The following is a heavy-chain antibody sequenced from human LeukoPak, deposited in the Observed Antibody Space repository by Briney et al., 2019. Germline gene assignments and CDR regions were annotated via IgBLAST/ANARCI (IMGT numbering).Heavy chain of an antibody. CDR2: IYYSGST. V-gene: IGHV4-59*01. Sequence: SETLSLTCTVSGGSIRSYYWSWIRQPPGKGLEWIGYIYYSGSTKYKPSLKSRVTISVDTSKNQFSLKLSSVTAADTAVYYCARGRFLDAFDIWGQGTMVTVSS. CDR3: ARGRFLDAFDI. D-gene: IGHD3-3*01. J-gene: IGHJ3*02. CDR1: GGSIRSYY.